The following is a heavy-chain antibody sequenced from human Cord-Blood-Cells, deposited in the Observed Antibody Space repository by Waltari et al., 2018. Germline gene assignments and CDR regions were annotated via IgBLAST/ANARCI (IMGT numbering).Heavy chain of an antibody. V-gene: IGHV3-48*03. CDR1: GLPYLTYE. CDR2: IRTSGSTI. CDR3: ARVSAAAGDAFDI. J-gene: IGHJ3*02. D-gene: IGHD6-13*01. Sequence: ELQLVESGGGLVQPGGSLRLSCEASGLPYLTYEMNLARPAPGKGLEWVSYIRTSGSTIYYADSVKGRFTISRDNAKNSLYLQMNSLRAEDTAVYYCARVSAAAGDAFDIWGQGTMVTVSS.